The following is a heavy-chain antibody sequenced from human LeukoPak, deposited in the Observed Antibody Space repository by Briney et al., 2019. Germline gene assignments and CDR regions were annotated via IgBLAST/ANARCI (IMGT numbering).Heavy chain of an antibody. CDR1: GYTFTSYD. Sequence: VASVKVSCKASGYTFTSYDINWVRQATGQGLEWMGWMNPNSGNTDYAQKFQGRVTMTRDTSISTAYMELSRLRSDDTAVYYCARDSGERGSGSYLIAYWGQGTLVTVSS. CDR2: MNPNSGNT. CDR3: ARDSGERGSGSYLIAY. V-gene: IGHV1-8*01. J-gene: IGHJ4*02. D-gene: IGHD3-10*01.